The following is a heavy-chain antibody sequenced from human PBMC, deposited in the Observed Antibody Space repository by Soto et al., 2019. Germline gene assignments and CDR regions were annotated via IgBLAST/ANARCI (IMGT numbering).Heavy chain of an antibody. D-gene: IGHD6-13*01. CDR3: AREMKQLVQEGFLQH. CDR1: GFTFSSYT. V-gene: IGHV3-21*01. Sequence: PGGSLRLSCAASGFTFSSYTMHWVRQAPGKGLEWVSSISTGSSYIYYADSLKGRFTTSRDNAGNSLYLQMNSLRAEDTAVYYCAREMKQLVQEGFLQHWGQGTLVTVSS. CDR2: ISTGSSYI. J-gene: IGHJ1*01.